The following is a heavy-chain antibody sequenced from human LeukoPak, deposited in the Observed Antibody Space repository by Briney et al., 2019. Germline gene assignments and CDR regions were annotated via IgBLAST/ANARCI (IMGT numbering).Heavy chain of an antibody. J-gene: IGHJ4*02. CDR1: GFTFSNYA. CDR2: VSGSGDNT. Sequence: PGGSLRLSCAASGFTFSNYATNWVRQAPGKGLEWVSGVSGSGDNTYYADSVKGRFTISRDNSKNTLYLRMNSLRAEDTAVYYCAKGSYYYGSGSYYNGDYWGQGTLVTVSS. CDR3: AKGSYYYGSGSYYNGDY. D-gene: IGHD3-10*01. V-gene: IGHV3-23*01.